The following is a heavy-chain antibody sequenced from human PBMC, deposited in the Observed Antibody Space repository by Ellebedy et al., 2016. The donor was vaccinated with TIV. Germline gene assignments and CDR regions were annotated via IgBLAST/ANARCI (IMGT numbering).Heavy chain of an antibody. D-gene: IGHD4-17*01. V-gene: IGHV1-8*01. CDR1: GYTFGSYD. CDR3: ARGFHSGATFDY. CDR2: MNPNSGNT. Sequence: ASVKVSXXASGYTFGSYDINWVRQAPGQGPEWMGWMNPNSGNTGYPQRFQGRVTMTRDTSISTAYMELSSLTSEDTAVYYCARGFHSGATFDYWGQGSLVTVSS. J-gene: IGHJ4*02.